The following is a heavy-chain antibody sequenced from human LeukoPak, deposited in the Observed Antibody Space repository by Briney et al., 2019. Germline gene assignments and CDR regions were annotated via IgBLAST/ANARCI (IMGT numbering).Heavy chain of an antibody. CDR3: ALVTEMAFDI. CDR1: GYTFTSYY. J-gene: IGHJ3*02. CDR2: INPSGGST. Sequence: ASVKVSCKASGYTFTSYYMHWVRQAPGQGLEWMGIINPSGGSTSYAQKFQGRVTMTRDMSTCTVYMELSSLRSEDTAVYYCALVTEMAFDIWGQGTMVTVSS. V-gene: IGHV1-46*01. D-gene: IGHD3-16*02.